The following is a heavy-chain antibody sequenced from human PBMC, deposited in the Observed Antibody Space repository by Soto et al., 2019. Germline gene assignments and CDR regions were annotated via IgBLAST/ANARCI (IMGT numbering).Heavy chain of an antibody. CDR2: IVVGSGNT. CDR3: AALPSRSSSSDY. V-gene: IGHV1-58*01. D-gene: IGHD6-6*01. J-gene: IGHJ4*02. CDR1: GFTFTSSA. Sequence: SVKVSCKASGFTFTSSAVQWVRQARGQRLEWIGWIVVGSGNTNYAQKFQERVTITRDMSTSTAYMELSSLRSEDTAVYYCAALPSRSSSSDYWGQGTLVTVSS.